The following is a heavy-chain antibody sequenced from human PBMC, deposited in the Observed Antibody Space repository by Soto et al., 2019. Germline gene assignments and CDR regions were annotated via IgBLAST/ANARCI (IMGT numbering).Heavy chain of an antibody. CDR3: ARDSIAVAGTYYYYGMDV. V-gene: IGHV3-21*01. Sequence: EVQLVESGGGLVKPGGSLRLSCAASGFTFSSYSMNWVRQAPGKGLEWVSSISSSSNYIYYADSVKGRFTISRDNAKNSLYLQMNSLRAEDTAVYYCARDSIAVAGTYYYYGMDVWGQGTTVTVSS. CDR1: GFTFSSYS. D-gene: IGHD6-19*01. J-gene: IGHJ6*02. CDR2: ISSSSNYI.